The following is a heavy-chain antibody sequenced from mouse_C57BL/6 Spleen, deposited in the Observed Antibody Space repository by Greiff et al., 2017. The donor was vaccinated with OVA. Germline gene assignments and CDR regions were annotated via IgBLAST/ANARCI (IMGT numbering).Heavy chain of an antibody. Sequence: QVQLQQPGAELVKPGASVKLSCKASGYTFTSYWMHWVKQRPGRGLEWLGRLDPNSGGTKSNDTFKTTAPLTVDKPSSTAYMQLSSLTSEDYAVYYCARGITTVVAKDYWGQGTTLTVAS. J-gene: IGHJ2*01. CDR3: ARGITTVVAKDY. V-gene: IGHV1-72*01. CDR2: LDPNSGGT. D-gene: IGHD1-1*01. CDR1: GYTFTSYW.